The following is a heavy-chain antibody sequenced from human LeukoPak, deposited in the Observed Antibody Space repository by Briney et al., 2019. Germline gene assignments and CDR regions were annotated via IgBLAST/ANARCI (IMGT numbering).Heavy chain of an antibody. Sequence: GGSLRLSCAASGFTFSSYSMNWVRQAPGKGLEWVSSISSSSSYIYYADSVKGRFTISRDNAKNSLYLQMNSLRAEDTAVYYCAKAGGTSCFMVTGDCWGQGTLVTVSS. V-gene: IGHV3-21*04. D-gene: IGHD2-2*01. CDR1: GFTFSSYS. CDR3: AKAGGTSCFMVTGDC. CDR2: ISSSSSYI. J-gene: IGHJ4*02.